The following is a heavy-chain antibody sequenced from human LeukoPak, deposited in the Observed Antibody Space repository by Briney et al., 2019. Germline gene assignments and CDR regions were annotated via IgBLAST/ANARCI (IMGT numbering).Heavy chain of an antibody. CDR1: GGSISSGGYS. CDR2: IYHSGST. V-gene: IGHV4-30-2*01. CDR3: AAMTTVTQTYDY. J-gene: IGHJ4*02. D-gene: IGHD4-17*01. Sequence: SETLSLTCAVSGGSISSGGYSWSWLRQPPGKGLEWIGYIYHSGSTYYNPSLKSRVTISVDRSKNQFSLKLSSVTAADTAVYYCAAMTTVTQTYDYWGQGTLVTVSS.